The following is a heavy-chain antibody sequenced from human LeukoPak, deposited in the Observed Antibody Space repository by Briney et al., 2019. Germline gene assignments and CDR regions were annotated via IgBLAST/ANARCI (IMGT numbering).Heavy chain of an antibody. D-gene: IGHD3-22*01. J-gene: IGHJ4*02. CDR2: IIPIFGIA. CDR3: AKGDSSGYYTIDY. Sequence: SVKVSCKASGGTFSSYAISWVRQAPGQGLEWMGRIIPIFGIANYSQKFQGRVTITADKSTSTAYMELSSLRSEDTAVYYCAKGDSSGYYTIDYWGQGTLVTVSS. V-gene: IGHV1-69*04. CDR1: GGTFSSYA.